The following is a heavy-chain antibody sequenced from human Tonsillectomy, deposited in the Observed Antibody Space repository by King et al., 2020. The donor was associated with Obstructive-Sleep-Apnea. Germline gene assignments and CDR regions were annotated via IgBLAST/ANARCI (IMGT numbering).Heavy chain of an antibody. V-gene: IGHV3-48*04. CDR2: ISSSSVTI. CDR1: GFTFSSYS. J-gene: IGHJ4*02. Sequence: VQLVESGGGLVQPGGSLRLSCEVSGFTFSSYSMNWVRQAPGKGLEWVSYISSSSVTIYYADSVKGRFTISRDNAKNSLYLQMNSLRAEDTAVYYCAREREGHYWGQGTLVTVSS. CDR3: AREREGHY.